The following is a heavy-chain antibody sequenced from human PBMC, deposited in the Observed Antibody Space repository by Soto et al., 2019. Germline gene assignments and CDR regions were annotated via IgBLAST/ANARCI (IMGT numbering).Heavy chain of an antibody. CDR1: GYTFTSYA. Sequence: ASVKVSCKASGYTFTSYAMHWVRQAPGQRLEWMGWINAGNGNTKYSQKFQGRVTITRDTSASTAYMELSSLRSEDTAVYYCARDRLSRTSSITFDYWGQGVLVTVSS. CDR2: INAGNGNT. D-gene: IGHD6-6*01. CDR3: ARDRLSRTSSITFDY. V-gene: IGHV1-3*01. J-gene: IGHJ4*02.